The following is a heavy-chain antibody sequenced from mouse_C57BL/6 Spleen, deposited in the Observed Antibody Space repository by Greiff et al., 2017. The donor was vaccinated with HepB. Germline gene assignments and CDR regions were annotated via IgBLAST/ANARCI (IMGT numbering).Heavy chain of an antibody. Sequence: VQVVESGAELVRPGTSVKVSCKASGYAFTNYLIEWVKQRPGQGLEWIGVINPGSGGTNYNEKFKGKATLTADKSSSTAYMQLSSLTSEDSAVYFCARSDYSNYGFWGQGTLVTVSA. CDR3: ARSDYSNYGF. D-gene: IGHD2-5*01. CDR2: INPGSGGT. V-gene: IGHV1-54*01. CDR1: GYAFTNYL. J-gene: IGHJ3*01.